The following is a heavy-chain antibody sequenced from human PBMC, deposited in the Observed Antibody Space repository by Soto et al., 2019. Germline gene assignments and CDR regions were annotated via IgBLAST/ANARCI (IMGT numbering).Heavy chain of an antibody. CDR1: GGTFSTYT. V-gene: IGHV1-69*02. J-gene: IGHJ4*02. Sequence: QVPLVQSGAEVKKPGSSVKVSCKVSGGTFSTYTISWVRQAPGQGLEWMGRIIPLFGLPNHAQKFQGRVTITADKSRNRSYLEMTGLRSEDTAVYYGAFDVKTGVVYFDTWGQGPLVTVSS. CDR3: AFDVKTGVVYFDT. D-gene: IGHD2-21*01. CDR2: IIPLFGLP.